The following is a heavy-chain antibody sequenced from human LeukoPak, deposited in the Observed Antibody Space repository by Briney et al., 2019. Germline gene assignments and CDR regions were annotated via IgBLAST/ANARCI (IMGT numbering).Heavy chain of an antibody. J-gene: IGHJ4*02. Sequence: PGGSLRLSCAAPGFTFSDYYMSWIRQAPGKGLEWVSYISSSGSTIYYADSVKGRFTISRDNAKNSLYLQMNSLRAEDTAVYYCARGLRYFDWLFDYWGQGTLVTVSS. CDR3: ARGLRYFDWLFDY. V-gene: IGHV3-11*04. D-gene: IGHD3-9*01. CDR1: GFTFSDYY. CDR2: ISSSGSTI.